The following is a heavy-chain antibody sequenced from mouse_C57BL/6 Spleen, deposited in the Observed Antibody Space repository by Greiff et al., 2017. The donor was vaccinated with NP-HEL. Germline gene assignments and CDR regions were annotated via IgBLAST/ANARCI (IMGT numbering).Heavy chain of an antibody. CDR2: IEPETGGT. CDR1: GYTFTDYE. CDR3: TREGYYGSNYAMDY. Sequence: VQLQESGAELVRPGDSVTLSCKASGYTFTDYEMHWVKQTPVHGLEWIGAIEPETGGTAYNQKFKGKAILTADKSSSTAYMELRSLTSEDSAVYYCTREGYYGSNYAMDYWGQGTSVTVSS. J-gene: IGHJ4*01. D-gene: IGHD1-1*01. V-gene: IGHV1-15*01.